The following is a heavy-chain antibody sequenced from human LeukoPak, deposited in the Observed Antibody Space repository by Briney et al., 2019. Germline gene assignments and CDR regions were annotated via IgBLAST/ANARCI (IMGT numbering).Heavy chain of an antibody. Sequence: SDTLSLTCSVSGGSISIYYWRWLRQTPGKGLEQIGYIYNSGNKNYTPSLEGRVTMSIATSKNQFPLKLSSVTAADTAVYYCTRGGYYEPIDSWGQGTLVTVSS. V-gene: IGHV4-59*07. CDR3: TRGGYYEPIDS. J-gene: IGHJ4*02. CDR2: IYNSGNK. D-gene: IGHD3-22*01. CDR1: GGSISIYY.